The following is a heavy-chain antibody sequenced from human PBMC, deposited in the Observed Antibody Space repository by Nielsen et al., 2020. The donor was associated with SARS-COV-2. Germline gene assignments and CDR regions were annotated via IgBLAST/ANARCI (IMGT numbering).Heavy chain of an antibody. CDR3: ARGAAPGIPGATSAGDAFDI. V-gene: IGHV3-7*02. D-gene: IGHD1-7*01. CDR2: IKQDGSEK. CDR1: GFTFSSYW. J-gene: IGHJ3*02. Sequence: GESLKISCAASGFTFSSYWMSWVRQAPGKGLEWVANIKQDGSEKYYVDSVKGRFTISRDNAKNSLYLQMNSLRAGDTAVYYCARGAAPGIPGATSAGDAFDIWGQGTMVTVSS.